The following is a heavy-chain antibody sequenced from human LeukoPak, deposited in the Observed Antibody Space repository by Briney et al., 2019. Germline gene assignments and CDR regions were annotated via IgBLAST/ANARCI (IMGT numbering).Heavy chain of an antibody. CDR2: IIPIFGTA. CDR1: GGTFSSYA. J-gene: IGHJ4*02. V-gene: IGHV1-69*05. Sequence: SVKVSCKASGGTFSSYAISWVRQAPGQGLEWMGGIIPIFGTANYAQKFQGRVTITTDESTSTAYMELSSLRSEDTDVYYCARTYYDSSGYQVFDYWGQGTLVTVSS. D-gene: IGHD3-22*01. CDR3: ARTYYDSSGYQVFDY.